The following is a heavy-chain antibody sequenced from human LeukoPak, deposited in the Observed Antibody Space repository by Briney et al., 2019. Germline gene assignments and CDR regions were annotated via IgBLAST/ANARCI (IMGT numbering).Heavy chain of an antibody. CDR2: SRNKANSYTT. D-gene: IGHD3-9*01. CDR3: ARDLDTISK. CDR1: GFTFSDHY. Sequence: GGSLRLSCAASGFTFSDHYMDWVRQAPGKGLEWVGRSRNKANSYTTEYAASVNGRFIISRDDSKNSLYLQMNSLKTEDTAVYYCARDLDTISKWGQGTLVTVSS. V-gene: IGHV3-72*01. J-gene: IGHJ4*02.